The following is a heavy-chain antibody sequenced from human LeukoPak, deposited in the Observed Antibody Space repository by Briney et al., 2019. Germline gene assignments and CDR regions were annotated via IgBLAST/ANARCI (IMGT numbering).Heavy chain of an antibody. V-gene: IGHV4-39*07. Sequence: SETLSLTCTVSDGSISSSSYYWGWIRQPPGKGLEWLGSIYYSGSTYYNPSLKSRVTISVDTSKNQFSLKLSSVTAADTAVYYCASQSYYYDSSGYPPAWDYWGQGTLVTVSS. D-gene: IGHD3-22*01. CDR1: DGSISSSSYY. CDR2: IYYSGST. J-gene: IGHJ4*02. CDR3: ASQSYYYDSSGYPPAWDY.